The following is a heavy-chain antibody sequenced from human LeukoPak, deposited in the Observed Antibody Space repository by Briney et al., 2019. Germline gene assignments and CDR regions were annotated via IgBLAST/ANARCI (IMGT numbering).Heavy chain of an antibody. CDR1: GGSIRNYF. CDR3: ARHRGGRYSESYLDF. V-gene: IGHV4-4*09. CDR2: IHTSGGA. J-gene: IGHJ4*02. Sequence: PSETLSLTCTVSGGSIRNYFWSWFRQPPGKTLECIGFIHTSGGADYNPSLEGRVTISADTSKNQFSLNVDSVTAADTAVYYCARHRGGRYSESYLDFWGQATLVTVSS. D-gene: IGHD1-26*01.